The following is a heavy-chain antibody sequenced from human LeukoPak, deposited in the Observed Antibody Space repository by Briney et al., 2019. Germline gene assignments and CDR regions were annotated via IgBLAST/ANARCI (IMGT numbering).Heavy chain of an antibody. V-gene: IGHV3-43D*03. J-gene: IGHJ4*02. CDR2: ISWDGGST. Sequence: GGSLRLSCAASGFTFDDYAMHWVRQAPGKGLEWVSLISWDGGSTYYADSVQGRFTISRDNTKNSLYLQMNSLRAEDTALYYCAKDMAAYYYASGNIDYWGQGTLVTVSS. CDR1: GFTFDDYA. D-gene: IGHD3-10*01. CDR3: AKDMAAYYYASGNIDY.